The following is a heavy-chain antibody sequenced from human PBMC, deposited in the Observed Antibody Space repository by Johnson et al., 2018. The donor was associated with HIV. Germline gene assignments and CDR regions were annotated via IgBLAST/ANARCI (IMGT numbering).Heavy chain of an antibody. J-gene: IGHJ3*02. Sequence: VQLVESGGGLVQPGGSLRLPCAASEFAFSSYDMHWVRQAPGKGLEWVSSIGTAGDTYYSGSVKGRFTISRENAKNSLYLQMNSLRAGDTAVYYCARAGVVFSTASHDAFDIWGQGTMVTVSS. CDR3: ARAGVVFSTASHDAFDI. V-gene: IGHV3-13*01. CDR2: IGTAGDT. CDR1: EFAFSSYD. D-gene: IGHD2-21*01.